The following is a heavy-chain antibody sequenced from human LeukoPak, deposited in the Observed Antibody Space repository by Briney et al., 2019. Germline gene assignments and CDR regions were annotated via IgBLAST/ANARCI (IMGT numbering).Heavy chain of an antibody. CDR3: ARNGLAANGYFDY. D-gene: IGHD2-8*01. CDR2: ISSSGSTI. CDR1: GFTFSSCE. Sequence: GGSLRLSCAASGFTFSSCEMNWVRQAPGKGLEWVSYISSSGSTIYYADSVKGRFTISRDNAKNSLYLQMNSLRAEDTAVYYCARNGLAANGYFDYWGQGTLVTVSS. J-gene: IGHJ4*02. V-gene: IGHV3-48*03.